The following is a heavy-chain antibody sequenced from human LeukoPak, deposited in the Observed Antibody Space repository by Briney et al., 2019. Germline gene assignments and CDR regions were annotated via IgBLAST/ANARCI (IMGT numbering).Heavy chain of an antibody. V-gene: IGHV1-24*01. CDR3: ATGDVSGYDKLFDY. D-gene: IGHD5-12*01. CDR1: GYTLTELS. Sequence: ASVKVSCKVSGYTLTELSMHWVRQAPGKGLEWMGGFDPEDGETIYAQKFQGRVTMTEDTSTDTAYMELSSPRSEDTAVYYCATGDVSGYDKLFDYWGQGTLVTVSS. CDR2: FDPEDGET. J-gene: IGHJ4*02.